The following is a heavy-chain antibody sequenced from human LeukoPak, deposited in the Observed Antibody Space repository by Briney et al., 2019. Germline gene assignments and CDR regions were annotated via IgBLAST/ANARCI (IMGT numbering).Heavy chain of an antibody. CDR3: ARGPPKFRYFDWSIGREHPYYFDY. Sequence: GASVKVSCKASGYTFTGYYMHWVRQAPGQGLEWMGWINPNSGGTNYAQKFQGRVTMTRDTSISTAYMELSRLRSDDPAVYYCARGPPKFRYFDWSIGREHPYYFDYWGQGTLVTVSS. D-gene: IGHD3-9*01. V-gene: IGHV1-2*02. J-gene: IGHJ4*02. CDR2: INPNSGGT. CDR1: GYTFTGYY.